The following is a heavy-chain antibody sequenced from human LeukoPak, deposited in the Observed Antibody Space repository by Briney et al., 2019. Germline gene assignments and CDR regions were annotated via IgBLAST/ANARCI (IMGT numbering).Heavy chain of an antibody. D-gene: IGHD6-19*01. J-gene: IGHJ4*02. V-gene: IGHV3-72*01. CDR1: GFTFSDHH. Sequence: PGGSLRLSCEGSGFTFSDHHMDWVRQAPGMGLEWVGRGPARNKPNSCSTQYATSVRGRFTISRDDSKNSLYLQISSLTTENTAMYYCNRVMTTGRGWYNFEFWGQGVLVTVSS. CDR3: NRVMTTGRGWYNFEF. CDR2: ARNKPNSCST.